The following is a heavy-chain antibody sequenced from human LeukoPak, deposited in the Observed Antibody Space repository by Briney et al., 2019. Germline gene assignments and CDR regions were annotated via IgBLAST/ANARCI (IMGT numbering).Heavy chain of an antibody. CDR3: AREGRYRYGYNEYHSYMDI. V-gene: IGHV4-59*01. CDR1: GGSISSYY. CDR2: IYYSGST. J-gene: IGHJ6*03. Sequence: SETLSLTCTVSGGSISSYYWSWIRQPPGKGLEWIGYIYYSGSTNYNPSLKSRVTISVDTSKNQFSLKLSSVTAAETAVYYCAREGRYRYGYNEYHSYMDIWGKGTTVTVSS. D-gene: IGHD5-24*01.